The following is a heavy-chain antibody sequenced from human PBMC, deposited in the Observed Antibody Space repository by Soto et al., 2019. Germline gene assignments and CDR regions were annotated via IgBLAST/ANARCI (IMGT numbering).Heavy chain of an antibody. V-gene: IGHV4-61*01. J-gene: IGHJ4*02. Sequence: SETLSLTCTVSGGSVSSGSYYWSWIRQPPGKGLEWIGYIYYSGSTNYNTSLKSRVTISVDTSMNQFSLKLSSVTAADMAVFFCARDRGYIYGWGYYFDYWGQGTLVTVSS. CDR2: IYYSGST. CDR1: GGSVSSGSYY. D-gene: IGHD5-18*01. CDR3: ARDRGYIYGWGYYFDY.